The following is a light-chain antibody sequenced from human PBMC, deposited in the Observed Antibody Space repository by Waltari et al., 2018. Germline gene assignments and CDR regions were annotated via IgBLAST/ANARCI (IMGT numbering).Light chain of an antibody. CDR2: EVS. V-gene: IGLV2-14*01. J-gene: IGLJ1*01. Sequence: QSALTQPASVSGSPGQSITISCTGPSRAVGGFNSVSWYQQYPGKAPKLMIFEVSNRPSGVSNRFSGSKSGNTASLTISGLQAEDEADYYCSSFTSSSVYVFGTGTKVTVL. CDR1: SRAVGGFNS. CDR3: SSFTSSSVYV.